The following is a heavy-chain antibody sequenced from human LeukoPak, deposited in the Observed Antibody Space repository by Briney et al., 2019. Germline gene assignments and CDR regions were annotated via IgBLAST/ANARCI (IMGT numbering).Heavy chain of an antibody. D-gene: IGHD1-26*01. J-gene: IGHJ4*02. CDR1: GFSFSSYS. Sequence: GGSLRLSCAASGFSFSSYSMNWVRQAPGKGLEWVSSISSSSSYIYYADSVKGRFTISRDNAKNSLYLQMNSLRAEDTAVYYCARDGGSYRFDYWGQGTLVTVSS. V-gene: IGHV3-21*01. CDR3: ARDGGSYRFDY. CDR2: ISSSSSYI.